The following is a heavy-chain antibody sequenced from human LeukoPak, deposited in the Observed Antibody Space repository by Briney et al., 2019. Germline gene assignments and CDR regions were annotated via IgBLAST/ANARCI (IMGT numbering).Heavy chain of an antibody. D-gene: IGHD2-15*01. Sequence: GGSLRLSCAASGFTFSSYGMHWVRQAPGKGLEWVAFIRYDGSKKYYADSVKGRFTISRDNAKNSLYLQMNSLRAEDTAVYYCARESHGVADDYSGYMDVWGKGTTVTVSS. CDR1: GFTFSSYG. V-gene: IGHV3-30*02. J-gene: IGHJ6*03. CDR3: ARESHGVADDYSGYMDV. CDR2: IRYDGSKK.